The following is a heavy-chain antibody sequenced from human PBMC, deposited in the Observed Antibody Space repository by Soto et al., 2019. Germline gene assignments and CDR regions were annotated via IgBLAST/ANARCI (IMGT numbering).Heavy chain of an antibody. D-gene: IGHD1-1*01. CDR3: ASRKPGFLNSHNGLEV. J-gene: IGHJ6*02. V-gene: IGHV3-21*01. CDR1: GFAVHDYT. Sequence: GGSLRLSCAASGFAVHDYTMNWVRQAPGKGLEWVSSISSSGSDIKYADSLKGRFTISRDNANNSLSLQINNLRAEDTAIHYSASRKPGFLNSHNGLEVWGQGTTGTV. CDR2: ISSSGSDI.